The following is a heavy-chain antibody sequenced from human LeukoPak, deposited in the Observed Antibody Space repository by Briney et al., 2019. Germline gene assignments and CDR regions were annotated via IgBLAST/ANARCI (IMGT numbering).Heavy chain of an antibody. CDR3: ARDSDSSSWYRGWFDP. CDR2: ISSNGGST. Sequence: PGGPLRLSCAASGFSFSSYAMHWVRQAPGKGLEYVSAISSNGGSTYYANSVKGRFTISRDNSKNTLYLQMGSLRAEDMAVYYCARDSDSSSWYRGWFDPWGQGALVTVSS. V-gene: IGHV3-64*01. D-gene: IGHD6-13*01. J-gene: IGHJ5*02. CDR1: GFSFSSYA.